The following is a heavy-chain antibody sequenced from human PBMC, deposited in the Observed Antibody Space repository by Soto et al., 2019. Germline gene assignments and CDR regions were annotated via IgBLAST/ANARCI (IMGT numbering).Heavy chain of an antibody. CDR1: GFTFSRFE. Sequence: EVQLVVSGGGLVQPGGSLRLSCAASGFTFSRFEMNWVRQAPGKGLEWVSYISANNSTTYYADSVKGRFSVSRDNAKNSLYLHMNSLGDEAAAVYYCGRECTGGGDCSRRSFDYWGHGTRVTVSS. D-gene: IGHD2-21*02. J-gene: IGHJ4*01. CDR2: ISANNSTT. V-gene: IGHV3-48*03. CDR3: GRECTGGGDCSRRSFDY.